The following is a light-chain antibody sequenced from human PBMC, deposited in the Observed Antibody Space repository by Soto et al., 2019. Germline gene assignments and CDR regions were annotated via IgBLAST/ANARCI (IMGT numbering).Light chain of an antibody. CDR2: GAS. Sequence: EILMTQSPATLPVSPGERATLSCRASQSVATNLAWYQQKPGQPPRLLIYGASTRATGIPARFSGSGSGTESTLTISSLQSVDFALYSCQQYNNWPWTCGQGTKVDIK. V-gene: IGKV3-15*01. CDR1: QSVATN. J-gene: IGKJ1*01. CDR3: QQYNNWPWT.